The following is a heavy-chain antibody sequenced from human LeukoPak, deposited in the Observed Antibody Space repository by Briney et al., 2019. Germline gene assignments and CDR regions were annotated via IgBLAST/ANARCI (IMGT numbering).Heavy chain of an antibody. CDR3: ARDYSYYYDSSGNWFDP. D-gene: IGHD3-22*01. CDR1: GGSIRGYY. J-gene: IGHJ5*02. CDR2: IYYSGST. V-gene: IGHV4-59*12. Sequence: SETLSLTCTVTGGSIRGYYWSWIRQPPGKGLEWIGSIYYSGSTYYNPSLKSRVTISVDTSKNQFSLKLSSVTAADTAVYYCARDYSYYYDSSGNWFDPWGQGTLVTVSS.